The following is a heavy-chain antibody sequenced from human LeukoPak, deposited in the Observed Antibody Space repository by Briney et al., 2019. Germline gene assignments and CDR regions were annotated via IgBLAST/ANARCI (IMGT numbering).Heavy chain of an antibody. CDR3: ARARVMITCGGVIATPFDY. CDR1: GFTFSNAW. V-gene: IGHV3-66*01. J-gene: IGHJ4*02. D-gene: IGHD3-16*02. CDR2: IYSVGST. Sequence: GGSLRLSCAASGFTFSNAWMSWVRQAPGTGLEWVSVIYSVGSTYYADSVKGRFTISRDNSKNTLYLQMNSLRAEDTAVYYCARARVMITCGGVIATPFDYWGQGTRVTVSS.